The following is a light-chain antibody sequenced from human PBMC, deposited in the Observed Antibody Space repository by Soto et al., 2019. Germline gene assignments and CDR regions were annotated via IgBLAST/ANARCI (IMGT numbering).Light chain of an antibody. V-gene: IGKV3-20*01. J-gene: IGKJ3*01. CDR2: AAS. CDR1: QSINNRY. CDR3: QQFGSSPGFT. Sequence: EIVLTQSPGILSLSPGERATLSCRASQSINNRYLAWYQQKPGQAPRLLIYAASSRATGIPDRFSGSGSGTDFTLTISRMEPEDSAVYYCQQFGSSPGFTFGPGTKVDIK.